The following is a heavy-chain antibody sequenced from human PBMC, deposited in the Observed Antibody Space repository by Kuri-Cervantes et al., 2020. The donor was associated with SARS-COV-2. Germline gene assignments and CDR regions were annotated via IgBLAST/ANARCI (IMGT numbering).Heavy chain of an antibody. Sequence: GESLKISCAVSGFTFSSYVIHWVRQAPGKGLEWVAVIWYDGENEYYAGSVKGRLTISRDNSKNTVSLHMNSLRAEDTAMYYCARGAANYYYMDVWGKGTTVTVSS. V-gene: IGHV3-33*08. D-gene: IGHD3-16*01. CDR1: GFTFSSYV. CDR3: ARGAANYYYMDV. J-gene: IGHJ6*03. CDR2: IWYDGENE.